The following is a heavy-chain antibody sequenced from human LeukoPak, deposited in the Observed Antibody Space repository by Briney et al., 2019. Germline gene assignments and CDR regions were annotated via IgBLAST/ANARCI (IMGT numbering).Heavy chain of an antibody. J-gene: IGHJ3*02. CDR2: ISGSGATI. V-gene: IGHV3-48*03. CDR3: ARDGATIGGALDI. CDR1: GFTFSSFE. Sequence: GGSLRLSCAASGFTFSSFEMNWVRQAPGKGLEWVSYISGSGATIYYADSVKGRFTIPRDNAKKSVYLQLNSLRVEDTAVYYCARDGATIGGALDIWGQGTMVTVSS. D-gene: IGHD1-26*01.